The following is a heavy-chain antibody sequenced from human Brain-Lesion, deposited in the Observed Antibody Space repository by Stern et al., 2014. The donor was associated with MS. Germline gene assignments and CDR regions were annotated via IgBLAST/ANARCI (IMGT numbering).Heavy chain of an antibody. J-gene: IGHJ4*02. CDR3: ARDITGSSAYFAY. V-gene: IGHV3-9*01. D-gene: IGHD1-14*01. CDR2: ISWNSGTI. Sequence: EVQLVESGGDLVQPGRSLRLSCAAFGFTFDDYAMHLVRHAPGKGLEWVAGISWNSGTIGYADSVKGRFTTSRDNAYSSLYLQMNSLRPEDTALYYCARDITGSSAYFAYWGQGTLVTVSS. CDR1: GFTFDDYA.